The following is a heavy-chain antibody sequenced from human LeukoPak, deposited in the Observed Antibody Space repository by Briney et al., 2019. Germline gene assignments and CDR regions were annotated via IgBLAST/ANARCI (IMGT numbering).Heavy chain of an antibody. D-gene: IGHD2-2*01. CDR3: ARGKKTRGCSSTSCYRPYYYYMDV. Sequence: ASVKVSCKASGYTFTSYGISWVRQATGQGLEWMGWMNPNSGNTGYAQKFQGRVTMTRNTSISTAYMELSSLRSEDTAVYYCARGKKTRGCSSTSCYRPYYYYMDVWGKGTTVTVSS. CDR2: MNPNSGNT. CDR1: GYTFTSYG. J-gene: IGHJ6*03. V-gene: IGHV1-8*02.